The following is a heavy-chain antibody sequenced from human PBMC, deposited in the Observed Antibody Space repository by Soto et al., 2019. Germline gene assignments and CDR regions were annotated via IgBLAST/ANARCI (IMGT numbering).Heavy chain of an antibody. V-gene: IGHV1-8*01. CDR2: MNPNSGNT. CDR1: GYTFTSYD. J-gene: IGHJ4*02. D-gene: IGHD3-10*01. CDR3: AFTLLRFGEQHY. Sequence: QVQLVQSGAEVKKPGASVKVSCKASGYTFTSYDINWVRQATGQGLEWMGWMNPNSGNTGYAQKFQVRVTMTTTTSISTGYMELSSLRYEDTAVYYCAFTLLRFGEQHYWGQGTLVTGSS.